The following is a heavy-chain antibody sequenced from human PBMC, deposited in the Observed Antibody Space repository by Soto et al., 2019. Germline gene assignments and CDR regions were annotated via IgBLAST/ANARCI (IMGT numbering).Heavy chain of an antibody. V-gene: IGHV4-34*01. D-gene: IGHD2-8*02. CDR3: ARDKITGLFDY. CDR2: INHSGIT. CDR1: GGSFSGYY. Sequence: QVQLQQWGAGLLKPSETLSLTCAVYGGSFSGYYWTWIRQPPGTGLEWIGEINHSGITNYNPSIKSRATISVDPSKNQFSLKLTSVTAAATAAYYCARDKITGLFDYWGQGTLVTVSS. J-gene: IGHJ4*02.